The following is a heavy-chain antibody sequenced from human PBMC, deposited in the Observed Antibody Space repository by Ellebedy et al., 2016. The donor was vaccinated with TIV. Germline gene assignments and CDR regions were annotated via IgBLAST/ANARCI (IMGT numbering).Heavy chain of an antibody. V-gene: IGHV5-51*01. CDR2: IYPGDSDT. J-gene: IGHJ5*02. D-gene: IGHD2-2*01. CDR1: GYSFTSYW. Sequence: GESLKISXKGSGYSFTSYWIGWVRQMPGKGLEWMGIIYPGDSDTRYSPSFQGQVTISADKSISTAYLQWSSLKASDTAMYYCARLGGYCSGTSCYGNWFNPWGQGTLVTVSS. CDR3: ARLGGYCSGTSCYGNWFNP.